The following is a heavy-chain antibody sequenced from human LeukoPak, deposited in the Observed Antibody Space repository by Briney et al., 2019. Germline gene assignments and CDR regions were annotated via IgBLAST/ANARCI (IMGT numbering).Heavy chain of an antibody. CDR3: ASFFCTSALCYYLDY. J-gene: IGHJ4*02. D-gene: IGHD2-8*01. Sequence: ASVKVSCKASGYIFSGYYMHWLRQAPGQGLEWMGWINTNTGNPTYAQGFTGRFVFSLDTSDNTAYLQISSLQAEDTAVYSCASFFCTSALCYYLDYWGQGTLVTVSS. CDR2: INTNTGNP. CDR1: GYIFSGYY. V-gene: IGHV7-4-1*02.